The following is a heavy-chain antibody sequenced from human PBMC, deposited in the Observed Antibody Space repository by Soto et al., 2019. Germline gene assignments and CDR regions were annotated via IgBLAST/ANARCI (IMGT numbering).Heavy chain of an antibody. CDR2: IYYTGIT. Sequence: SETLSLTSTDSGASMNKNHCTWIRQPPGKGLEWIAYIYYTGITNFNPSLKSRVTISMDTSKNQFSLKLRSVTAADTAVYFCATLRGLGVISPYFDSWGQGLMVT. J-gene: IGHJ4*02. CDR1: GASMNKNH. D-gene: IGHD3-10*01. V-gene: IGHV4-59*08. CDR3: ATLRGLGVISPYFDS.